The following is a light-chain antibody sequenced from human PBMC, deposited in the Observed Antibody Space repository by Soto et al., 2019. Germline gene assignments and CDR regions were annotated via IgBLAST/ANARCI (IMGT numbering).Light chain of an antibody. V-gene: IGLV1-44*01. CDR1: SSSIGSNP. CDR3: AAWDDSLNVVV. J-gene: IGLJ2*01. Sequence: QSVLTQPPSASGTPGQRVTISCSGSSSSIGSNPVNWYQQLPGTAPKLLIYINNQRPSGVPDRFSGSKSGTSASLAISGLQSDDEADYYCAAWDDSLNVVVFGGGTKVTVL. CDR2: INN.